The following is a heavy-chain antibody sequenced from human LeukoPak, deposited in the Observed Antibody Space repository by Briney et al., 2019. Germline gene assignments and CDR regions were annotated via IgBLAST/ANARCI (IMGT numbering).Heavy chain of an antibody. J-gene: IGHJ4*02. V-gene: IGHV3-30*18. CDR2: ISYDGSYK. Sequence: GRSLRLSCAASGFTFSSYGMHWVCQAPGKGLEWVAVISYDGSYKYYADSVKGRFTFSRDNSKNTLYLQMNSLRAEDTAVYYCAKVGDYGDYALDYWGQGTLVTVSS. CDR1: GFTFSSYG. D-gene: IGHD4-17*01. CDR3: AKVGDYGDYALDY.